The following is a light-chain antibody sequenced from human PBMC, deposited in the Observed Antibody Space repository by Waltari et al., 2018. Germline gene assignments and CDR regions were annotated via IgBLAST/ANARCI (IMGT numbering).Light chain of an antibody. CDR1: SLRSYY. V-gene: IGLV3-19*01. CDR3: NSRDSSGNHHYV. Sequence: SSELTQDPAVSVDLGQTVRITCQGDSLRSYYASWYQQKPGQAPVLFIYGKNNRPSGIPDRFSGSSSGNTASLTITGAQAEDEADYYCNSRDSSGNHHYVFGTGTKVTVL. J-gene: IGLJ1*01. CDR2: GKN.